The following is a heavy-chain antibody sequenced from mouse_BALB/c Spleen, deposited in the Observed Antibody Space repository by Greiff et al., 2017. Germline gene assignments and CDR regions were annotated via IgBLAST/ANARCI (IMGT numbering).Heavy chain of an antibody. CDR1: GYSITSGYY. Sequence: DVKLQESGPGLVKPSQSLSLTCSVTGYSITSGYYWNWIRQFPGNKLEWMGYISYDGSNNYNPSLKNRISITRDTSKNQFFLKLNSVTTEDTATYYCARDLWYFDYWGQGTTLTVSS. V-gene: IGHV3-6*02. J-gene: IGHJ2*01. CDR3: ARDLWYFDY. D-gene: IGHD1-1*01. CDR2: ISYDGSN.